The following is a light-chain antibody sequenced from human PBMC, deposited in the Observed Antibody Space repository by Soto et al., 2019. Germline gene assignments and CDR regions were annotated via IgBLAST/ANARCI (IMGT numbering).Light chain of an antibody. Sequence: QSVLTQPPSASGTPGQRVTISCSGSSSNIGSNTVNWYQQLPGTAPKLLIYSNNQRPSGVPDRFSGSKSGTSASLAISGLQAEDEADYYCGSYTTSGSVVFGGGTKLTVL. J-gene: IGLJ2*01. CDR3: GSYTTSGSVV. CDR1: SSNIGSNT. V-gene: IGLV1-44*01. CDR2: SNN.